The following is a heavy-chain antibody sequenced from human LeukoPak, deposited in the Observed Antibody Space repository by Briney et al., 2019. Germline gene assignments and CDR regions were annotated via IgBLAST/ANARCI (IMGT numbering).Heavy chain of an antibody. Sequence: GGSLRLSCAASGFTFSSFGMHWARQAPGEGLEWVAVMWNDESNKYYADSVKGRFTISRDNSKNTLYLQMSSLRAEDTAVYYCAKDRSWAATTTRLYSFDYWGQGTLVTVSS. CDR2: MWNDESNK. J-gene: IGHJ4*02. D-gene: IGHD1-26*01. V-gene: IGHV3-33*06. CDR3: AKDRSWAATTTRLYSFDY. CDR1: GFTFSSFG.